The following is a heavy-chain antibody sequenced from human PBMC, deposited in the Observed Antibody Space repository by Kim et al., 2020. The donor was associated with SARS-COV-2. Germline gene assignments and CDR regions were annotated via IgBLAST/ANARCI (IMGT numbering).Heavy chain of an antibody. CDR1: GFTFSSYA. CDR3: AKDRGYYYGSGSYYKNWFDP. D-gene: IGHD3-10*01. Sequence: GGSLRLSCAASGFTFSSYAMSWVRQAPGKGLEWVSAISGSGGSTYYADSVKGRFTISRDNSKNTLYLQMNSLRAEDTAVYYCAKDRGYYYGSGSYYKNWFDPWGQGTLVTVSS. CDR2: ISGSGGST. J-gene: IGHJ5*02. V-gene: IGHV3-23*01.